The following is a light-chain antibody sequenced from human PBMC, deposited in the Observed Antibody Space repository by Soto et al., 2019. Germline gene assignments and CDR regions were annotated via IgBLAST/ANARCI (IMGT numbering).Light chain of an antibody. CDR2: DVS. Sequence: QSALTQPASVSGSPGQSIAISCTGTSSDVGGYKYVSWYQHYPGKAPKLMIYDVSNRPSGVSDRFSGSKSGNTASLTISGLQSEDEADDYCRSYTSSSSYVFGTGTKLTVL. J-gene: IGLJ1*01. CDR1: SSDVGGYKY. V-gene: IGLV2-14*03. CDR3: RSYTSSSSYV.